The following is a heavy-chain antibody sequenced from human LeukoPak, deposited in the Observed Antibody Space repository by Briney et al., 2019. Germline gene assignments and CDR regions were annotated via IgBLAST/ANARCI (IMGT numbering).Heavy chain of an antibody. J-gene: IGHJ4*02. CDR1: GFTFSDYA. D-gene: IGHD6-19*01. V-gene: IGHV3-23*01. Sequence: GGSLRLSCAASGFTFSDYAMSWVRQAPGKGLEWVSLIFAVGGSTYYADSAKGRFTISRDNSKNTLYLQLNSLRAEDTAVYYCAKAGFGSGALVDSWGQGTLVTVSS. CDR2: IFAVGGST. CDR3: AKAGFGSGALVDS.